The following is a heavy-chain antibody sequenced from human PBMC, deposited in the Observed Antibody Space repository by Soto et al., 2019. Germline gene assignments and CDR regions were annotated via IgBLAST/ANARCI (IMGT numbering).Heavy chain of an antibody. CDR2: IYYSGST. CDR1: GGSISSSSYY. V-gene: IGHV4-39*01. CDR3: ARHEHWIFGETNWFDP. Sequence: TSETLSLTCTVSGGSISSSSYYWGWIRQPPGKGLEWIGSIYYSGSTYYNPSLKSRVTISVDTSKNQFSLKLSSVTAADTAVYYCARHEHWIFGETNWFDPWGQGTLVTVSS. J-gene: IGHJ5*02. D-gene: IGHD3-3*01.